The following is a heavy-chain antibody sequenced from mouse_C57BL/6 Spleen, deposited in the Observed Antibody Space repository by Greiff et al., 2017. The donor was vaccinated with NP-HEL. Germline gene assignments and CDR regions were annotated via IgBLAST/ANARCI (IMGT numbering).Heavy chain of an antibody. J-gene: IGHJ4*01. CDR2: ISSGGSYT. D-gene: IGHD2-1*01. CDR3: ARQYGKGAMDY. CDR1: GFTFSSYG. Sequence: EVKLMESGGDLVKPGGSLKLSCAASGFTFSSYGMSWVRQTPDKRLEWVATISSGGSYTYYPDSVKGRFTISRDNAKNTLYLQMSSLKSEDTAMYYCARQYGKGAMDYWGQGTSVTVSS. V-gene: IGHV5-6*01.